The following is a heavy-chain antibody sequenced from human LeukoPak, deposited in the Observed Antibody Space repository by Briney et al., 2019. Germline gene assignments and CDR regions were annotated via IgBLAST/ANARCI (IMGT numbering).Heavy chain of an antibody. D-gene: IGHD3-10*01. CDR3: ARAPHYYGSGGYLWGSYYYGMDV. CDR1: GGSISSSNW. Sequence: PSQTLSLTCAVSGGSISSSNWWSWVRQPPGKGLEWIGEIYHSGSTSYNPSLKSRVTISVDKSKNQFSLKLSSVTAADTAVYYCARAPHYYGSGGYLWGSYYYGMDVWGKGTTVTVSS. J-gene: IGHJ6*04. V-gene: IGHV4-4*02. CDR2: IYHSGST.